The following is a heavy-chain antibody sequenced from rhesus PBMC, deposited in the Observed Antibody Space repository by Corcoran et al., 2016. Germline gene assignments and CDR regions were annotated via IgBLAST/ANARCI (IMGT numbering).Heavy chain of an antibody. D-gene: IGHD1-26*01. CDR1: GGSISVYY. V-gene: IGHV4-73*01. J-gene: IGHJ4*01. CDR3: ARSGRTGYNYYFDY. Sequence: QVKLQQWGEGLVKPSETLSLTCAVYGGSISVYYWRWIRPPPGKGLEWIGTIEGKSASTNYNPSLKNRVTISKDTSKNQFSLKLSSVTAADTAVYYCARSGRTGYNYYFDYWGQGVLVTVSS. CDR2: IEGKSAST.